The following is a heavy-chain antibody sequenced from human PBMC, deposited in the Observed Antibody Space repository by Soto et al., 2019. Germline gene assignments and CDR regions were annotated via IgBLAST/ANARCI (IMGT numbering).Heavy chain of an antibody. V-gene: IGHV1-46*01. Sequence: GASVKVSCKASGYTFTSYYMHWVRQAPGQGLEWMGIINPSGGSTSYAQKFQGRVTMTRDTSTSTVYMELSSLRSEDTAVYYCARDPYRQTMFGSNPHYGMDVWGQGTTVTVSS. D-gene: IGHD3-3*01. CDR1: GYTFTSYY. J-gene: IGHJ6*02. CDR3: ARDPYRQTMFGSNPHYGMDV. CDR2: INPSGGST.